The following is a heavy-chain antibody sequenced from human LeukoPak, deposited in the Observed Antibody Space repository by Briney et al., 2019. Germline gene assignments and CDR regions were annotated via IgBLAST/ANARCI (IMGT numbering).Heavy chain of an antibody. CDR2: MSRRSGAT. Sequence: GSVKVSCKASGYIFSDYYMHWVRQAPGRGLAWMGCMSRRSGATKIAEKFQGRVTLTMDTSISTAYVELTNLASDDTAVYYCVSWAGGNSDVAAFDYWGQGTLVIVSS. CDR1: GYIFSDYY. J-gene: IGHJ4*02. V-gene: IGHV1-2*02. D-gene: IGHD2-21*01. CDR3: VSWAGGNSDVAAFDY.